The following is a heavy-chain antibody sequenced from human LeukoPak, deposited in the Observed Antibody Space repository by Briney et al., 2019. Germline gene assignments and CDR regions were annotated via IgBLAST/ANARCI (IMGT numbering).Heavy chain of an antibody. D-gene: IGHD2-15*01. CDR3: ARSPRYCSGGSCYFLHY. Sequence: SETLSLTCSVSGGSISSSTYYWGWIRQPPGKGLEWIGNIYNSGSTYYNPSLKSRVTISVDTSKNQFSLKLSSVTAADTAVYYCARSPRYCSGGSCYFLHYWGQGTLVTVSS. V-gene: IGHV4-39*01. CDR1: GGSISSSTYY. J-gene: IGHJ4*02. CDR2: IYNSGST.